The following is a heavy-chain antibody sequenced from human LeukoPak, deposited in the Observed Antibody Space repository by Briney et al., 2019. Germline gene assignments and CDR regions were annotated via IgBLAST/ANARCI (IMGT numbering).Heavy chain of an antibody. CDR1: GFTFSSFG. CDR2: IWFDGSEK. Sequence: PGGPLRLSCVASGFTFSSFGMHWVRQTPGKGLEWASFIWFDGSEKYYADSVKGRFTISRDNSKDTLTLQMNSLRVEDTAVYHCARTFDSSGYDYGHYFDYWGQGALVTVSS. D-gene: IGHD3-22*01. V-gene: IGHV3-33*01. CDR3: ARTFDSSGYDYGHYFDY. J-gene: IGHJ4*02.